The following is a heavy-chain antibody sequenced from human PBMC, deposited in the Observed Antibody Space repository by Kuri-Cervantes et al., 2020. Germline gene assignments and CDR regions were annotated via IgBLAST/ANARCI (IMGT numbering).Heavy chain of an antibody. Sequence: GSLRLSCAVSGASISSNTNYWGWIRQPPGKGLEWIASMFHTGMTYYNSSLKSRVTLNIDKSKNEFSLRLASVTAADTAVYYCAREGLEYGGSDYWGQGTLVTVSS. D-gene: IGHD4-23*01. J-gene: IGHJ4*02. CDR2: MFHTGMT. CDR3: AREGLEYGGSDY. V-gene: IGHV4-39*07. CDR1: GASISSNTNY.